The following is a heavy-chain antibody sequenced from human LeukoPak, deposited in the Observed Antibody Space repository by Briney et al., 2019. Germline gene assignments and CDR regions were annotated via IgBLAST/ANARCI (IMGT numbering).Heavy chain of an antibody. CDR1: GFTFSSYS. D-gene: IGHD3-9*01. J-gene: IGHJ4*02. CDR3: ASHVILTGYQADY. CDR2: ISSSSSYL. V-gene: IGHV3-21*04. Sequence: PGGSLRLSCAASGFTFSSYSMNWVRQAPGKGLEWVSSISSSSSYLYYADSVKGRFTISRDNAKNSLYLQMNSLRAEDTAVYYCASHVILTGYQADYWGQGTLVTVSS.